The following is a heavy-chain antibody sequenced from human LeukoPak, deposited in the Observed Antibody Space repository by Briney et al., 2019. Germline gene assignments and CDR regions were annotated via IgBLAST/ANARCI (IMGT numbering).Heavy chain of an antibody. CDR1: GGSISSSSYY. CDR2: IYYSGST. Sequence: PSETLSLTCTVSGGSISSSSYYWGWIRQPPGKGLEWIGSIYYSGSTYYNPSLKSRVTISVDTSKNQFSLKLSSVTAADTAVYYCARHPYVWGSYHPRLNWFDPWGQGTLVTVSS. V-gene: IGHV4-39*01. D-gene: IGHD3-16*02. J-gene: IGHJ5*02. CDR3: ARHPYVWGSYHPRLNWFDP.